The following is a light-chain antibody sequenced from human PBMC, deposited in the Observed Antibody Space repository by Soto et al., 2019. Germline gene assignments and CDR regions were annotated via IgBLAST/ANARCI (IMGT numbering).Light chain of an antibody. CDR2: EVN. Sequence: QSVLTHPASVSGSPGQSITISCTGTSSDVGSYNLVSWYQQHPGKAPKLMIYEVNKRPSGVSNRFSGSKSGNTASLTISGLQAEDEADYYCCSYAGSSTDVFGTGTKLTVL. V-gene: IGLV2-23*02. J-gene: IGLJ1*01. CDR3: CSYAGSSTDV. CDR1: SSDVGSYNL.